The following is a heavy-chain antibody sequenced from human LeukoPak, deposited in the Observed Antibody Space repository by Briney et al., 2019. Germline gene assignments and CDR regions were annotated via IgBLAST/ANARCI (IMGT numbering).Heavy chain of an antibody. CDR2: IYHSVST. J-gene: IGHJ5*02. Sequence: PSETLSLTCTVSGGSISSGSSYWGWIRQPRGKGLEWIGSIYHSVSTYYNPSLKSRITISVDTSKDQFSLRLSSVTAADTAVYYCARHPSGWYDNWGQGTLVTVSS. CDR3: ARHPSGWYDN. V-gene: IGHV4-39*01. D-gene: IGHD2-15*01. CDR1: GGSISSGSSY.